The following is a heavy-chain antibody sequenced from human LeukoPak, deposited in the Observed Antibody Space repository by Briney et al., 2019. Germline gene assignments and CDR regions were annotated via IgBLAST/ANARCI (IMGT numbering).Heavy chain of an antibody. CDR3: ARGLYDILTGYADY. J-gene: IGHJ4*02. D-gene: IGHD3-9*01. CDR2: MNPNSGNT. CDR1: GYTFTSYD. V-gene: IGHV1-8*01. Sequence: ASVKVSCKASGYTFTSYDINWVRQATGQGLEWMGWMNPNSGNTGYAQKFQGRVTMTRNTSISTAYMELSSLRSEDTAVYCCARGLYDILTGYADYWGQGTLVTVSS.